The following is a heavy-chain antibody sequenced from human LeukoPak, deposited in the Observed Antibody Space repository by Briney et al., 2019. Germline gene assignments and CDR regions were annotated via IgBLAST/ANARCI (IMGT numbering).Heavy chain of an antibody. V-gene: IGHV3-23*01. CDR1: GFTFSIYA. CDR3: AKAAITMIVVGGYYFDY. Sequence: GGSLRLSCAASGFTFSIYAMSWVRQAPGKGLEWVSAIIGSGGSTYYADSVKGRFTISRDNSKNPLYLQMNSLRAEDTAVYYCAKAAITMIVVGGYYFDYWGQGTLVTVSS. J-gene: IGHJ4*02. CDR2: IIGSGGST. D-gene: IGHD3-22*01.